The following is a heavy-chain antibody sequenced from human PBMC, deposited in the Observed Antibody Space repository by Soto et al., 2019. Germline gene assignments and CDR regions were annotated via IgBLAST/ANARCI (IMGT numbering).Heavy chain of an antibody. D-gene: IGHD3-10*01. Sequence: QAQLVQSGAEVKKPGASVKVSCKASGYTFIDYYMHWVRQAPGQWLAWMGWINPHSGATNYARSFQGRVTMTRDTSIGTAYMELSSLRSDDTAVFYCARGPRGSGMYGVDYWGQGTLVTVSS. V-gene: IGHV1-2*02. CDR3: ARGPRGSGMYGVDY. J-gene: IGHJ4*02. CDR2: INPHSGAT. CDR1: GYTFIDYY.